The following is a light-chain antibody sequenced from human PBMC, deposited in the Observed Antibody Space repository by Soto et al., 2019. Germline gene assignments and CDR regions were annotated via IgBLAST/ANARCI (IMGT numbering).Light chain of an antibody. V-gene: IGKV3-15*01. CDR1: QSVSSN. Sequence: EIVMTQSPATLSVSPGERATLSCRASQSVSSNLAWYQQKPGQAPRLLIYGASTRATGIPARFSGSGSGTECTLTISSLQAEDFAVYCCKQYNIWPPITFGQGTRLEIK. CDR2: GAS. CDR3: KQYNIWPPIT. J-gene: IGKJ5*01.